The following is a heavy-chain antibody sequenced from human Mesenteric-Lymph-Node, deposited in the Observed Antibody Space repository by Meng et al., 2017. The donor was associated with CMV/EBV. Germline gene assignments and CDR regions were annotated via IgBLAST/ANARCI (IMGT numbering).Heavy chain of an antibody. Sequence: ASVKVSCKASGYTFTNYYIHWVRQAPGQGLEWMGIINPSDGSTVYAQKFQGRVTMTRDTSTSTVHMEVSSLRSEDTAVYFCARGPPTYYDFWSGYPPLYWGQGTLVTVSS. CDR3: ARGPPTYYDFWSGYPPLY. CDR2: INPSDGST. D-gene: IGHD3-3*01. J-gene: IGHJ4*02. CDR1: GYTFTNYY. V-gene: IGHV1-46*01.